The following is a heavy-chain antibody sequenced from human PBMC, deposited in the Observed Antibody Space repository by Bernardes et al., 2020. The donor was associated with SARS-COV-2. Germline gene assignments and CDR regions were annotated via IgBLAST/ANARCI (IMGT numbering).Heavy chain of an antibody. V-gene: IGHV4-34*01. Sequence: SETLSLTCAVYSGSFSGYYWSWIRQTPGKGLEWIGEINDSGSTKYNPALKSRVTISVDPSKNQFSLKLNSVTAADTAVYYCARGSAAVVSHFMLLFANWYFDLWDRGTLVTVSS. D-gene: IGHD2-15*01. J-gene: IGHJ2*01. CDR1: SGSFSGYY. CDR2: INDSGST. CDR3: ARGSAAVVSHFMLLFANWYFDL.